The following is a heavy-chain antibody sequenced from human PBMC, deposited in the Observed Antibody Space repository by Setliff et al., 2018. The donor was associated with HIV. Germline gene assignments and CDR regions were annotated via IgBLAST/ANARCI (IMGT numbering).Heavy chain of an antibody. CDR3: ARFPNPSQIVVIMPPDY. V-gene: IGHV1-18*01. Sequence: WASVKVSCKASGYSFTSYGISWVRQAPGQGLGWMGWISAYNGNKNYAQNLQDRVTMTTDTSTSTAYMELRSLRFDDTAVYYCARFPNPSQIVVIMPPDYWGQGTLVTSPQ. CDR1: GYSFTSYG. J-gene: IGHJ4*02. D-gene: IGHD3-22*01. CDR2: ISAYNGNK.